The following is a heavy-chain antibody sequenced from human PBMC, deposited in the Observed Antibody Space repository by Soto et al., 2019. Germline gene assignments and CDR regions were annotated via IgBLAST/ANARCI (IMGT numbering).Heavy chain of an antibody. V-gene: IGHV4-4*02. Sequence: SETLSLTCAVSGGSFTSNNWRTWVRQPPGQGLEWIGEIYRTGSTNYNPSLKSRVTISLDKSENQFSLKVTSLTAADTAVYYCASRDPGTSVDYWGQGTLVTVSS. CDR3: ASRDPGTSVDY. J-gene: IGHJ4*02. CDR2: IYRTGST. D-gene: IGHD1-7*01. CDR1: GGSFTSNNW.